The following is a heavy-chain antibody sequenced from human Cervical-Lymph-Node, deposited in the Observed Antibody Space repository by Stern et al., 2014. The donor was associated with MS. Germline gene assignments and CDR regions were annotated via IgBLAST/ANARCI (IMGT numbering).Heavy chain of an antibody. CDR3: ASGSLEGFDP. V-gene: IGHV1-18*01. D-gene: IGHD5-24*01. CDR1: GYTFTSLG. J-gene: IGHJ5*02. Sequence: VQLVESGAEVKKPGASVKVSCKASGYTFTSLGLTWVRQAPGQGLEWMGWISAYNGNTNHAQTFQGRVTLTTEASTNTAYMELRSLTSDDTAVYFCASGSLEGFDPWGQGTLVTVSS. CDR2: ISAYNGNT.